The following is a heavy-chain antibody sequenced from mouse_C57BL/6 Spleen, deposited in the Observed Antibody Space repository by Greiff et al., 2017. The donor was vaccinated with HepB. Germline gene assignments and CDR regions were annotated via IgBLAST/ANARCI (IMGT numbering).Heavy chain of an antibody. J-gene: IGHJ4*01. CDR2: IYPGSGST. V-gene: IGHV1-55*01. CDR3: ARREEIGDYAMDY. D-gene: IGHD6-2*01. CDR1: GYTFTSYW. Sequence: QVQLQQPGAELVKPGASVKMSCKASGYTFTSYWITWVKQRPGQGLEWIGDIYPGSGSTNYNEKFKSKATLTVDTSSSTAYMQLSSLTSEDSAVYYCARREEIGDYAMDYWGQGTSVTVSS.